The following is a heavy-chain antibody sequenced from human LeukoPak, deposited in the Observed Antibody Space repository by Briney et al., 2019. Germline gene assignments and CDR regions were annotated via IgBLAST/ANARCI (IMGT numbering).Heavy chain of an antibody. CDR3: ARDFHDRFGGYCFDY. CDR1: GFTFSSYA. CDR2: ISGSGGST. J-gene: IGHJ4*02. D-gene: IGHD3-16*01. Sequence: GGSLRLSCAASGFTFSSYAMSWVRQAPGKGLEWVSAISGSGGSTYYADSVKGRFTISRDNSKNTLYLQMNSLRAEDTAVYYCARDFHDRFGGYCFDYWGQGTLVTVSS. V-gene: IGHV3-23*01.